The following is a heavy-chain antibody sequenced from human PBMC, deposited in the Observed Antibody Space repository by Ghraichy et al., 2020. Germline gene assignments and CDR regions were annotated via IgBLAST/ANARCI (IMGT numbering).Heavy chain of an antibody. Sequence: GESLNISCAVSGFTFSSYTMNWVRQAPGKGLEWVSSISHSNNYIYQPDSLKGRFTISRDNAKNSLYLQMNRLRAEDTAVYYCARSRWGYSNSPRAFDYWGQGTLVTVSS. V-gene: IGHV3-21*01. CDR1: GFTFSSYT. J-gene: IGHJ4*02. D-gene: IGHD6-6*01. CDR2: ISHSNNYI. CDR3: ARSRWGYSNSPRAFDY.